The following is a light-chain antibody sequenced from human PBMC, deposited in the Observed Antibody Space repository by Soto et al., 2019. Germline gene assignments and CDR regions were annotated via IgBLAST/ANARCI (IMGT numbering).Light chain of an antibody. CDR3: QQYFSYPYT. Sequence: AIRMTQSPSSFSASTGDRVTITCRASQDISSYLAWYQQKVGKAPKLLIYAAATLPRGAPSRFSGSGSGTDFTLTISRLQSEDFAKYYCQQYFSYPYTCGQGTKLEI. V-gene: IGKV1-8*01. CDR1: QDISSY. J-gene: IGKJ2*01. CDR2: AAA.